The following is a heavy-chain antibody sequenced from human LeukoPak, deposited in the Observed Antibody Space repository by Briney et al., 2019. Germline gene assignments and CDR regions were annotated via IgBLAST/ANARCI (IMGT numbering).Heavy chain of an antibody. V-gene: IGHV3-30*04. D-gene: IGHD6-19*01. CDR3: AREMVAVAGTNFDY. CDR2: ISYDGSNK. J-gene: IGHJ4*02. CDR1: GFTFSSYA. Sequence: PGRSLRLSCAASGFTFSSYAMHWVRQAPGKGLEWVAVISYDGSNKYYADSVKGRFTISRDNSKNTLYLQMNSLRAEDTAVYYCAREMVAVAGTNFDYWGQGTLVTVSS.